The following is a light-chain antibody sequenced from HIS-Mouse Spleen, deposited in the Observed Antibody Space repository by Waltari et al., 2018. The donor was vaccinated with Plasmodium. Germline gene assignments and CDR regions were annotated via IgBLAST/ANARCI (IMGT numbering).Light chain of an antibody. Sequence: SYELTQPPSVSVSPGQTARITCSGDALPKKYAYWYQQKSGQAPVLVIYEDSKRPSGIPERFAGSSSGTMATLTSSGVQVEDEADYYCYSTDSSGNHRVFGGGTKLTVL. CDR1: ALPKKY. J-gene: IGLJ3*02. CDR3: YSTDSSGNHRV. CDR2: EDS. V-gene: IGLV3-10*01.